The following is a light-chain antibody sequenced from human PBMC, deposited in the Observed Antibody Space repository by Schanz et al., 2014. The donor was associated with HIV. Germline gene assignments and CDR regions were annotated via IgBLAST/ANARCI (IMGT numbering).Light chain of an antibody. J-gene: IGLJ3*02. V-gene: IGLV1-40*01. CDR2: GNS. Sequence: QSVLTQPPSVSGAPGQRVTISCTGSRSNIGAGYAVHWYQQLPGTAPKLLIYGNSNRPSGVPDRFSGSRSGTSASLAITGLQAEDEADYYCAAWGDSLEGWVFGGGTKLTVL. CDR1: RSNIGAGYA. CDR3: AAWGDSLEGWV.